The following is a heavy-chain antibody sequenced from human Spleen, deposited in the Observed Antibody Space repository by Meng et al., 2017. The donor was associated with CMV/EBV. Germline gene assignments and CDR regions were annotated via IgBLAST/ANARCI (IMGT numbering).Heavy chain of an antibody. CDR3: ARQGRRRSSGYAGHWFDP. D-gene: IGHD3-22*01. CDR1: SSSSYY. J-gene: IGHJ5*02. V-gene: IGHV4-39*01. CDR2: IYYSGST. Sequence: SSSSYYWGWIRQPPGKGLEWIGSIYYSGSTYYNPSLKSRVTISVDTSKNQFSLKLSSVTAADTAVYYCARQGRRRSSGYAGHWFDPWGQGTLVTVSS.